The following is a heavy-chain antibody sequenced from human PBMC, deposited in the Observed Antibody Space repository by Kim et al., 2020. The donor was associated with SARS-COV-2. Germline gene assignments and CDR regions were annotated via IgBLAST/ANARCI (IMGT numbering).Heavy chain of an antibody. Sequence: SETLSLTCAVYGGSFSGYYWSWIRQPPGKGLEWIGEINHSGSTNYNPSLKSRVTISVDTSKNQFSLKLSSVTAADTAVYYCARGKIRNYYYYMDVWGKGTTVTVSS. J-gene: IGHJ6*03. CDR3: ARGKIRNYYYYMDV. CDR1: GGSFSGYY. CDR2: INHSGST. V-gene: IGHV4-34*01.